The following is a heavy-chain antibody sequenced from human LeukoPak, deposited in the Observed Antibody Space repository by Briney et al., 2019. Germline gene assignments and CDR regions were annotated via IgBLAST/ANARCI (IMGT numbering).Heavy chain of an antibody. Sequence: GASVKVSCKASEYTCTSYYMHWVRQAPGQGLEWVGIFNPSVGSTSYAPKLQGRVTMTRDTSTNTVYMELSSRRSEDTAVYYCARVAPHGYNDYWGQGTLVTVSS. V-gene: IGHV1-46*04. CDR3: ARVAPHGYNDY. CDR2: FNPSVGST. CDR1: EYTCTSYY. J-gene: IGHJ4*02. D-gene: IGHD5-24*01.